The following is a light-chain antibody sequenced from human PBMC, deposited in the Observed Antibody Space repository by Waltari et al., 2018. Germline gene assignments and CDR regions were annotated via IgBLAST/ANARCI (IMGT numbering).Light chain of an antibody. CDR3: SSYTSSSTLV. V-gene: IGLV2-14*02. J-gene: IGLJ3*02. CDR1: SSDVGNDNL. Sequence: QSALTQPASVSGAPGQSTTSSCTGTSSDVGNDNLGSWYQQHPGKAPKLMIHDVSNRPSVVSNRFSGSKSGDTASLTISGLQAEDEADYYCSSYTSSSTLVFGGGTKLTVL. CDR2: DVS.